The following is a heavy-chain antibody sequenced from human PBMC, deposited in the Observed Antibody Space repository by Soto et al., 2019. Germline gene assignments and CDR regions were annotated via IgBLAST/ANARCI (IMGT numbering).Heavy chain of an antibody. CDR3: ARVSDCGGGNCYFGVDY. V-gene: IGHV1-69*13. Sequence: ASVKVSCKASGGTFSTYGIIWVRQAPGQGLEWMGGIIPIFGTVNYAQKFQGRVTITADESTSTAYMELSGLRSEDTAVYYCARVSDCGGGNCYFGVDYWGQGTLVTVSS. CDR2: IIPIFGTV. CDR1: GGTFSTYG. J-gene: IGHJ4*02. D-gene: IGHD2-15*01.